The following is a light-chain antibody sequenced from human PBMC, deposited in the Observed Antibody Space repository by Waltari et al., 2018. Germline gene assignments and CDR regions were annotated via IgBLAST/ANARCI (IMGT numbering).Light chain of an antibody. J-gene: IGKJ1*01. Sequence: ENVLTQSPATLCLSPGDRATLSCRASQTVGSNWLAWYQQKPGQAPRLLIYGASSRATGIPDRFSGSGSGTDFTLTISRLEPEDFAVYYCLQYRTSPRTFGQGTKVEIK. CDR1: QTVGSNW. CDR3: LQYRTSPRT. V-gene: IGKV3-20*01. CDR2: GAS.